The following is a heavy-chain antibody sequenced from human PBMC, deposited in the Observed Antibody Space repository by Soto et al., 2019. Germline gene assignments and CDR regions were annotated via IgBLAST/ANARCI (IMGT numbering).Heavy chain of an antibody. CDR2: ISGDGSST. CDR3: ARGGRGGFDY. J-gene: IGHJ4*02. V-gene: IGHV3-74*01. CDR1: GFTFTTYY. Sequence: EVHLVESGGGLVQPGGSLRLSCAASGFTFTTYYMHWVRQAPGKGLVWVSRISGDGSSTDYADSVKGRFTPSRDNARNTLSLQMSSLRVEDTAVYLCARGGRGGFDYWGQGVLVTVSS. D-gene: IGHD3-16*01.